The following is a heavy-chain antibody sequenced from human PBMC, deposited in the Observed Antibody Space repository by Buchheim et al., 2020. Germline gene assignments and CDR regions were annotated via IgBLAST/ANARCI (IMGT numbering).Heavy chain of an antibody. CDR3: ARDRIDYGDSYFDY. D-gene: IGHD4-17*01. Sequence: QVRLQESGPGRVKPSETLSLTCTVSGGSISSGGYYWSWIRQHPGKGLEWIGYIYYSGSTYYNPSLKSRVPISVDTSKNQFSLKLSTVTAADTAVYYCARDRIDYGDSYFDYWGQGTL. J-gene: IGHJ4*02. CDR1: GGSISSGGYY. CDR2: IYYSGST. V-gene: IGHV4-31*03.